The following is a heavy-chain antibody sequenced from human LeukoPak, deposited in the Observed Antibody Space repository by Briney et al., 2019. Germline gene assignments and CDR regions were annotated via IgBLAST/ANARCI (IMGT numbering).Heavy chain of an antibody. Sequence: TGNSLRLSCAASGFTFSSYAMHWVRQAPGKGLEWVAVIWYDGSNKYYADSVKGRFTISRDNSKNTLYLQMNSLRAEDTAVYYCAREAAVAGKGGFDDWGQGTLVTVSS. V-gene: IGHV3-33*08. D-gene: IGHD6-19*01. CDR2: IWYDGSNK. CDR3: AREAAVAGKGGFDD. J-gene: IGHJ4*02. CDR1: GFTFSSYA.